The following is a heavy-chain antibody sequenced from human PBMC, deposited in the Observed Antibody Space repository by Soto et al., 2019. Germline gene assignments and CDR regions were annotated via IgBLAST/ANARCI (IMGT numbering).Heavy chain of an antibody. J-gene: IGHJ4*01. CDR2: INSDGSST. CDR1: RFSFSIYG. Sequence: GGSLRLSCAASRFSFSIYGMYLVRQAPGEGLVCVSRINSDGSSTNYADSVKGRFTISRDNAKNTLYLHMNSLRVEDSAVDYCARRDPGSIDYWGHGTLVTVSS. CDR3: ARRDPGSIDY. D-gene: IGHD1-1*01. V-gene: IGHV3-74*01.